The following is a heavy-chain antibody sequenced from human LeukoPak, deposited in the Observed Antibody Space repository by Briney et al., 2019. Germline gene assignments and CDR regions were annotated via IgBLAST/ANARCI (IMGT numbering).Heavy chain of an antibody. CDR2: IYSGGST. Sequence: GGSLRLSCAASGFTVSSNYMSWVRQAPGEGLEWVSVIYSGGSTYYADSVKGRFTISRDNSKNTLYLQMNSLRAEDTAVYYCARDTSIGSLDYWGQGTLVTVSS. D-gene: IGHD6-25*01. J-gene: IGHJ4*02. V-gene: IGHV3-53*01. CDR3: ARDTSIGSLDY. CDR1: GFTVSSNY.